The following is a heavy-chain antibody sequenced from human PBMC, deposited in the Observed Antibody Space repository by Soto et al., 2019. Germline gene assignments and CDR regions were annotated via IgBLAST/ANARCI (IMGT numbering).Heavy chain of an antibody. V-gene: IGHV1-69*06. J-gene: IGHJ4*02. CDR3: ASKGASDYYDSSGYWSLDY. D-gene: IGHD3-22*01. CDR2: IIPIFGTA. Sequence: QVQLVQSGAEVKKPGSSVKVSCKASGGTFSSYAISWVRQAPGQGLEWMGGIIPIFGTANYAQKFQGRVTITAEKSTSTAYMELSSLRSDDTAVYYYASKGASDYYDSSGYWSLDYWGQGTLVTVSS. CDR1: GGTFSSYA.